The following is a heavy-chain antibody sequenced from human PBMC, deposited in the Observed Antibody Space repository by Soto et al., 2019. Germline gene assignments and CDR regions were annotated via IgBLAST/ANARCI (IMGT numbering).Heavy chain of an antibody. CDR3: ARADYSKIAY. CDR2: IYYSGST. CDR1: GGSISSYY. D-gene: IGHD4-4*01. J-gene: IGHJ4*02. Sequence: KPSETLSLTCTVYGGSISSYYWSWIRQPPGKGLEWIGYIYYSGSTNYNPSLKSRVTISVDTSKNQFSLKLSSVTAADTAVYYCARADYSKIAYWGQGTLVTVSS. V-gene: IGHV4-59*01.